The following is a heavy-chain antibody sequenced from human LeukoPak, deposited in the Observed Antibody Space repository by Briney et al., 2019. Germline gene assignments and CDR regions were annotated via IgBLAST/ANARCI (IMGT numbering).Heavy chain of an antibody. D-gene: IGHD5-18*01. CDR1: GGSFSGYY. CDR3: ARVGAMAPCWYFDL. CDR2: INHSGST. V-gene: IGHV4-34*01. Sequence: SETLSLTCAVYGGSFSGYYWSWIRQPPGKGLEWIGEINHSGSTNYNPSLKSRVTISVDMSKNRFSLKLSSVTAADTAVYYCARVGAMAPCWYFDLWGRGTLVTVSS. J-gene: IGHJ2*01.